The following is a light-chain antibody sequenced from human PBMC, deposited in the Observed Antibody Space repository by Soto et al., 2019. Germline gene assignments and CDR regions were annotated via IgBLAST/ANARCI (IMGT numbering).Light chain of an antibody. V-gene: IGKV3-20*01. J-gene: IGKJ1*01. Sequence: EIVLTQSPGTLSLSPGERATLSCRASQTVSNSYIAWYQQKPGQAPRLLIYGASSRATGIPDRFSGSGSGTDFTLTISRLEPEDFAVYYCQPYGSSPWTFGQGTKVEIK. CDR2: GAS. CDR1: QTVSNSY. CDR3: QPYGSSPWT.